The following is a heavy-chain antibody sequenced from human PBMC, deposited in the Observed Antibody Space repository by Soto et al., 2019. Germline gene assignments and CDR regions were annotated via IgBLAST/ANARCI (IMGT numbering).Heavy chain of an antibody. CDR1: GGSFSGYY. CDR3: VRGARKCGGDCYSKRNDY. D-gene: IGHD2-21*02. CDR2: INHSGST. Sequence: SETLSLTCAVYGGSFSGYYWSWIRQPPGKGLEWIGEINHSGSTNYNPSLKSRVTISVDTSKNQFSLKLSSVTAADTAVYYCVRGARKCGGDCYSKRNDYWGQGTLVTVSS. V-gene: IGHV4-34*01. J-gene: IGHJ4*02.